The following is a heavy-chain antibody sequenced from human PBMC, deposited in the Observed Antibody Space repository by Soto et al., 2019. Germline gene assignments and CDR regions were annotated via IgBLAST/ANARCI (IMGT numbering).Heavy chain of an antibody. CDR2: IIPILGIA. CDR3: ARGHCSGGSCYHQYYFEY. D-gene: IGHD2-15*01. Sequence: RRAPGQGLEWMGRIIPILGIANYAQKFQGRVTITADKSTSTAYMELSSLRSEDTAVYYCARGHCSGGSCYHQYYFEYWGQGTLVTVSS. V-gene: IGHV1-69*04. J-gene: IGHJ4*02.